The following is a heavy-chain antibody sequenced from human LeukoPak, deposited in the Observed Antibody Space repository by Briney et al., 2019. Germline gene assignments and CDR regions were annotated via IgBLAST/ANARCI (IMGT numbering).Heavy chain of an antibody. J-gene: IGHJ4*02. D-gene: IGHD2-15*01. CDR1: GGSISSSRYY. V-gene: IGHV4-39*02. CDR3: ARERGSRRYCSGGSCYSFPFDY. CDR2: IYYSGST. Sequence: SETLSLTCTVSGGSISSSRYYWGWIRQPPGKGLEWIGSIYYSGSTYYNPSLKSRVTISVDTSKNQFSLKLSSVTAADTAVYYCARERGSRRYCSGGSCYSFPFDYWGQGTLVTVSS.